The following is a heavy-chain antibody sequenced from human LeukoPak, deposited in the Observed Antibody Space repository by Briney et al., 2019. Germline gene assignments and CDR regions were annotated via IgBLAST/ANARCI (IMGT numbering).Heavy chain of an antibody. J-gene: IGHJ4*02. CDR3: ARDESSGSYYFDY. D-gene: IGHD1-26*01. V-gene: IGHV1-18*01. Sequence: ASVKVSCKASGCTFSSYGISWVRQAPGQGLEWMAWISAYNGNTKYAQKLQGRVTMTTDTSTSTAYMELRSLRSDDTAVYYCARDESSGSYYFDYWGQGTLVTVSS. CDR1: GCTFSSYG. CDR2: ISAYNGNT.